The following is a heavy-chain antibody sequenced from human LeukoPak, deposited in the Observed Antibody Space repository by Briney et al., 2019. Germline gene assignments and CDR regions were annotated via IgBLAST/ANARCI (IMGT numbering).Heavy chain of an antibody. D-gene: IGHD3-10*01. CDR2: INHSGST. Sequence: SETLSLTCAVYGVSFSGYYWSWIRQPPGKGLEWIGEINHSGSTNYNPSLKRRGTISVDTSKNQFSMKLSSVTAAATAVYYCARGLHYYGSGSYYMDVWGKGTTLTVSS. J-gene: IGHJ6*03. CDR3: ARGLHYYGSGSYYMDV. V-gene: IGHV4-34*01. CDR1: GVSFSGYY.